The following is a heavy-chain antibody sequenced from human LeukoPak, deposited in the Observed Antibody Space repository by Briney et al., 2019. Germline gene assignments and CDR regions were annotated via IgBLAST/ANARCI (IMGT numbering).Heavy chain of an antibody. J-gene: IGHJ4*02. CDR2: ISGSGGST. CDR3: AKGLRPLVHSGIDY. D-gene: IGHD3-10*01. Sequence: QTGGSLRLSCAASGFTFSSYAMSWVRQAPGKGLEWVSAISGSGGSTYYADSVKGRFTISRDNSKNTLYLQMNSLRAEDTAVYYCAKGLRPLVHSGIDYWGQGTLVTVSS. V-gene: IGHV3-23*01. CDR1: GFTFSSYA.